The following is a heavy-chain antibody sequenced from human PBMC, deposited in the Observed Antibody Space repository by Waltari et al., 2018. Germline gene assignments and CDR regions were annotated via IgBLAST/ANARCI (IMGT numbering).Heavy chain of an antibody. V-gene: IGHV4-61*02. J-gene: IGHJ4*02. CDR3: ARDGYSSSLSPYYFDY. CDR1: GCSISSGSYS. Sequence: QVQLQESGTGLVKPSQTLSLTCTVSGCSISSGSYSWSLIRQPAGKGLEWIGRIYTSGSTNYNPSLKSRVTISVDTSKNQFSLKLSAVTAADTAVYYCARDGYSSSLSPYYFDYWGQGTLVTVSS. D-gene: IGHD6-13*01. CDR2: IYTSGST.